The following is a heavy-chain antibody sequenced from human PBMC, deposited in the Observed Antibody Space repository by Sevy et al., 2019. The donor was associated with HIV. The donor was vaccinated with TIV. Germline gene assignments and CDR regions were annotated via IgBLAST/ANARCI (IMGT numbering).Heavy chain of an antibody. CDR2: ITGDSSYM. D-gene: IGHD3-22*01. Sequence: GGSLRLSCAASGFTFSSYNMNWVRQAPGKGLEWISSITGDSSYMYDADSVKGRFTISRDNAKNSVYLHMNGLRAEDTAVYYCARDRPTLNYHASSGDNYYFDSWGQGTLVTVSS. V-gene: IGHV3-21*01. J-gene: IGHJ4*02. CDR1: GFTFSSYN. CDR3: ARDRPTLNYHASSGDNYYFDS.